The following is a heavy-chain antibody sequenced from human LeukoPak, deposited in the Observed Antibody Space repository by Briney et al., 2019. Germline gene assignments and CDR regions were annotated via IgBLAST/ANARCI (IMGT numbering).Heavy chain of an antibody. CDR3: ARAKPAQYCTTTSCYAAFDI. V-gene: IGHV3-11*01. Sequence: GGSLRLSCAASGFTFSDYYMSWIRQAPGKGLEWVSYISSSGSTIYYADSVKGRFTISRDNAKNSLYLQMNSLRAEDTAVYYCARAKPAQYCTTTSCYAAFDIWGQGTMFTVSS. CDR1: GFTFSDYY. CDR2: ISSSGSTI. J-gene: IGHJ3*02. D-gene: IGHD2-2*01.